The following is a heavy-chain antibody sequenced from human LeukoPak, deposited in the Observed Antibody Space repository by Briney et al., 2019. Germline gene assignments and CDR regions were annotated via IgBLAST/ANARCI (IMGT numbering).Heavy chain of an antibody. CDR1: GGSIVGYY. CDR2: IFYSGST. D-gene: IGHD5-24*01. J-gene: IGHJ4*02. CDR3: ARLSGDGYIPVY. Sequence: PSETLSLTCTVSGGSIVGYYWSWIRQPPGKGLEWIGYIFYSGSTDYNPSLKSRVTISVETSKNHFSLKLSSVTAADTAVYYCARLSGDGYIPVYWGQGTLVTVSS. V-gene: IGHV4-59*01.